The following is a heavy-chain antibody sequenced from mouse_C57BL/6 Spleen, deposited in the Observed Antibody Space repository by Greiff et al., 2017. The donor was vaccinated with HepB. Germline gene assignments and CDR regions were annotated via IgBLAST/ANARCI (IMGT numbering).Heavy chain of an antibody. J-gene: IGHJ2*01. D-gene: IGHD2-1*01. V-gene: IGHV1-72*01. CDR3: ARDYYGNYVGLDY. CDR1: GYTFTSYW. Sequence: QVQLQQPGAELVKPGASVKLSCKASGYTFTSYWMHWVKQRPGRGLEWIGRIEPNSGGTKYNEKFKSKATLTVDKPSSTAYMQLSSLTSEDSAVYYCARDYYGNYVGLDYWGQGTTLTVSS. CDR2: IEPNSGGT.